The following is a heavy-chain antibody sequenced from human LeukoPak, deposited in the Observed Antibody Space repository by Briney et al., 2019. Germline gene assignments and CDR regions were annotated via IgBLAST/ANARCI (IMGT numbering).Heavy chain of an antibody. CDR1: GYTFTSYG. CDR3: ARVRPYCSSTSCFYDY. V-gene: IGHV1-18*01. Sequence: ASVKVSCKTSGYTFTSYGISWVRQAPGQGLEWMGWISVYNDKTNYAQKFQGRVTITADKSTSTAYMELSSLRSEDTAVYYCARVRPYCSSTSCFYDYWGQGTLVTVSS. J-gene: IGHJ4*02. CDR2: ISVYNDKT. D-gene: IGHD2-2*01.